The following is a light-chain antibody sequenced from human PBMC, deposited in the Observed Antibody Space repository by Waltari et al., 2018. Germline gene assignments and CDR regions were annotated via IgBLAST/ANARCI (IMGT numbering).Light chain of an antibody. CDR2: GAS. CDR3: HQYNDGPPFN. V-gene: IGKV3-15*01. CDR1: QGVTTN. Sequence: EIVMAQSPASLSVSPGERATFSCRASQGVTTNVAWYQQKPGQPPRLPVYGASTRATDIPARFSGSGSDTEFTLTITSPQSEDVGVYYCHQYNDGPPFNFGQGTKLEIK. J-gene: IGKJ2*01.